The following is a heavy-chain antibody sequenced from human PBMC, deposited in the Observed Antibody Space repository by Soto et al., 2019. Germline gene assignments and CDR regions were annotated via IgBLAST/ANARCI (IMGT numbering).Heavy chain of an antibody. CDR1: GFTVTDNH. Sequence: VQLVASGGGLVQPGGSLRLSCAGSGFTVTDNHMTWVRQAPGGGPEWVSTIYYNGNTFHADSVWGRFTISRDTSKNMLFLQMNSRRAEDTAVYYCATGGDTAKYGYWGEGTLVTVSS. V-gene: IGHV3-53*01. CDR3: ATGGDTAKYGY. J-gene: IGHJ4*02. CDR2: IYYNGNT. D-gene: IGHD5-18*01.